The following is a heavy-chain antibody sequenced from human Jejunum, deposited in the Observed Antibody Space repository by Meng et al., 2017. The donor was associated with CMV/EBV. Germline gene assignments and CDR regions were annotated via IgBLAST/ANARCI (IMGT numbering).Heavy chain of an antibody. Sequence: QLEGAGPGLVKSSGTLSLTCFVSAGSISGYYWSWIRQPAGKGLEWIGRIYTSGSTHYNPSLKSRLTMSVDLSNNQISLKLRSVTAADTAVYYCARESGSYYWFDPWGQGTLVTVSS. D-gene: IGHD1-26*01. V-gene: IGHV4-4*07. CDR3: ARESGSYYWFDP. J-gene: IGHJ5*02. CDR2: IYTSGST. CDR1: AGSISGYY.